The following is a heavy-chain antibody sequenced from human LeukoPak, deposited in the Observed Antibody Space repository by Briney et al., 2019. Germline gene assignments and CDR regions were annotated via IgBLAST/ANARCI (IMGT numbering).Heavy chain of an antibody. J-gene: IGHJ4*02. V-gene: IGHV3-74*01. CDR2: IDTDGSNT. D-gene: IGHD4-17*01. CDR1: GFPFSRNW. Sequence: GSLRLSCTAPGFPFSRNWVHWGRQASGEGPVLVSRIDTDGSNTGYADSVKGRFTISRDNAKNTLYLQMNSLRAEDTAVYYCAGAWMRYGDLLDYWGQGTLVTVSS. CDR3: AGAWMRYGDLLDY.